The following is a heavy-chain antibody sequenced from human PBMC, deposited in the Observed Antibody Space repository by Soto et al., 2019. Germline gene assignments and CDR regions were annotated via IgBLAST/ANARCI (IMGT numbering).Heavy chain of an antibody. CDR3: AKNVNSYDYYYFDY. J-gene: IGHJ4*02. CDR2: IGGSGGRA. Sequence: GGSLRLSCAASGFSFSNYGMTWVRLAPGKGLEWVPVIGGSGGRAFYADSVKGRFTISRDNSRNTVFLQLNSLRAEDTAVYYCAKNVNSYDYYYFDYWGQGTPVTVSS. D-gene: IGHD3-16*01. CDR1: GFSFSNYG. V-gene: IGHV3-23*01.